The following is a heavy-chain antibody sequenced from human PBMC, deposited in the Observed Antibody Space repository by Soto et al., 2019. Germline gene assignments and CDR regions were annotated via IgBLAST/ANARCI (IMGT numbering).Heavy chain of an antibody. CDR2: INPSGGT. CDR3: ARVRASRGQRDLDF. Sequence: QVQLQQWGAGLLKPSETLSLTCGVYGGSFSGYYWNWIRQPPGRGLEWIGEINPSGGTNYTPSLKRRVTIAAGTSKSQLSLNRSSVTAADTDVYYCARVRASRGQRDLDFWGQGTLVTVAS. CDR1: GGSFSGYY. V-gene: IGHV4-34*01. J-gene: IGHJ4*02. D-gene: IGHD6-13*01.